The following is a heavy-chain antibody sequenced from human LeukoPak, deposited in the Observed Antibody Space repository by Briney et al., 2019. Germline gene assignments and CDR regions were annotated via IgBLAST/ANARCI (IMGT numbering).Heavy chain of an antibody. J-gene: IGHJ5*02. V-gene: IGHV1-2*02. Sequence: ASVKVSCKASGYTFTGYYMHWVRQAPGQGLEWMGWINPNSGGTNYAQKFQGRVTMTRDTSISTAYMELSRLRSDDTAVYYCAAYCSSTSCGWFDPWGQGTLVTVSS. CDR3: AAYCSSTSCGWFDP. CDR1: GYTFTGYY. D-gene: IGHD2-2*01. CDR2: INPNSGGT.